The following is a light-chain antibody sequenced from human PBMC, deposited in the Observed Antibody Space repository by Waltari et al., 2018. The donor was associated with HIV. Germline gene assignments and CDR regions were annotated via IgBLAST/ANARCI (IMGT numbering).Light chain of an antibody. CDR1: QGISNS. V-gene: IGKV1-NL1*01. J-gene: IGKJ1*01. Sequence: DFQMTQSPSSLSASVGDRVTVTCRASQGISNSLAWYQQKPGKAPELLLYETSRLQSGVPSRFSGSGSGTDYTLTISSLQPDDFASYYCQQYYSTPRTFGQGTKVEIK. CDR3: QQYYSTPRT. CDR2: ETS.